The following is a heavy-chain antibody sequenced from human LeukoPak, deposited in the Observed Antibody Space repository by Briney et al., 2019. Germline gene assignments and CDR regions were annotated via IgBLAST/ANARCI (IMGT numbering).Heavy chain of an antibody. D-gene: IGHD3-3*01. Sequence: SETLSLTCPVSGGSISDYYWGWIRHPPGKGLEWIGHIFGNVSPDYIPSLKSRVTITTDTSKNQFSLQLSSVTAADTAMYFCARRFRTSGTLHHDAYDVWGQGTVVTVSS. CDR2: IFGNVSP. CDR3: ARRFRTSGTLHHDAYDV. CDR1: GGSISDYY. V-gene: IGHV4-4*09. J-gene: IGHJ3*01.